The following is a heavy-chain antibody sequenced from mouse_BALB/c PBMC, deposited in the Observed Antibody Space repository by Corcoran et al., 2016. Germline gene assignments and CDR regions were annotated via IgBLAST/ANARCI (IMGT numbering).Heavy chain of an antibody. J-gene: IGHJ2*01. D-gene: IGHD4-1*01. CDR3: ARSWDVDY. CDR1: GFNIKDTS. V-gene: IGHV14-3*02. Sequence: VQLQQSGAELVKPGASVKLSCTASGFNIKDTSMHWVKQRPEQCLEWIGRIDPANGNTKYDPKFQGKATITADTSSNTAYLQLSSLTSEDTAVYYCARSWDVDYWGQGTTLTVSS. CDR2: IDPANGNT.